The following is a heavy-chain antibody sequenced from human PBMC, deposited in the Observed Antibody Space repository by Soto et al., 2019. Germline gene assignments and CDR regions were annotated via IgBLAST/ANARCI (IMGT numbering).Heavy chain of an antibody. V-gene: IGHV3-72*01. CDR1: GFTFSDHY. CDR3: ARGASEQWASSYLAMDV. CDR2: TRGKVNSYTT. J-gene: IGHJ6*02. D-gene: IGHD6-19*01. Sequence: EVQLVESGGGLVQPGGSLRLSCAASGFTFSDHYMDWVRQAPGKGLEWVGRTRGKVNSYTTEYAASVKGRFIISRDDPKNSLYLQMNNLKTEDTAVYFCARGASEQWASSYLAMDVWGQGTTVTVSS.